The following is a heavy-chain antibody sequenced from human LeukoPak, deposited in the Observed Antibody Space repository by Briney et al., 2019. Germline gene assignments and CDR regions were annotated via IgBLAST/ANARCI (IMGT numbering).Heavy chain of an antibody. CDR2: VSGSGGST. D-gene: IGHD6-13*01. Sequence: PGGSLRLSCVASGFTFSSYAMTWVRQAPGKGLEWVSTVSGSGGSTYYADSVKGRFTISRDNSKNTLYLQMNSLRAEDTAVYYCAQGRAAPGIYDYWGQGTLVTVSS. V-gene: IGHV3-23*01. J-gene: IGHJ4*02. CDR3: AQGRAAPGIYDY. CDR1: GFTFSSYA.